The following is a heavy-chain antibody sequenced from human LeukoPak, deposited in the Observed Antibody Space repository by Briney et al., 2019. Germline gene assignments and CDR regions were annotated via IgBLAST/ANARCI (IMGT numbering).Heavy chain of an antibody. J-gene: IGHJ4*02. V-gene: IGHV4-34*01. CDR1: GGSFSAYY. CDR2: INHSGST. D-gene: IGHD1-26*01. CDR3: ASFGGSLSGY. Sequence: PSETLSLTCAVYGGSFSAYYWSWIRQPPGKGLEWIGEINHSGSTNYNPSLKSRVAISVDTSRNQFSLRLSSVTAADTAVYYCASFGGSLSGYWGQGTLVTVSS.